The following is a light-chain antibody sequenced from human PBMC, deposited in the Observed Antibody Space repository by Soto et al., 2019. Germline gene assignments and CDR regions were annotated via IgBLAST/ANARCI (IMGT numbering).Light chain of an antibody. CDR2: DAK. J-gene: IGKJ5*01. V-gene: IGKV3-11*01. CDR3: QQRGNWPSIT. CDR1: HSVNRN. Sequence: ESVLTQSPATLSLSPGDRASLSCRASHSVNRNLAWYQQKPGQTPRLLIYDAKNRAAGIPARFSGSGSGTDFNLTISSLEPDDFAVYYCQQRGNWPSITFGQGTRLEIK.